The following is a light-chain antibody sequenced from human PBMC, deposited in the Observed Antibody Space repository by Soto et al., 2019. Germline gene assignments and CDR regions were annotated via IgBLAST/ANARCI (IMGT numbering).Light chain of an antibody. Sequence: QSALTPPASVSGSPGQSITISCTVTGSDVRTYNLVSWYQQHPGKVPKLIIYEASKRPSGVSNRFSGSQPGNTASLTVAGLQAEDEADYDCCSYAGDKTYVFGSGTKLTVL. CDR2: EAS. CDR3: CSYAGDKTYV. V-gene: IGLV2-23*01. CDR1: GSDVRTYNL. J-gene: IGLJ1*01.